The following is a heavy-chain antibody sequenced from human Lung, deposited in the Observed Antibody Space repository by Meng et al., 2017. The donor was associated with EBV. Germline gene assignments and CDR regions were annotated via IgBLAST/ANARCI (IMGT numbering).Heavy chain of an antibody. CDR1: GGSFSTSGDY. V-gene: IGHV4-39*01. D-gene: IGHD6-19*01. Sequence: LPESAPGWVAPSGALSLPWCVSGGSFSTSGDYWGWIRQPPGKGLEWIGSIGHSGITYYTPSLKSRVTVSIDTSKSQFSLKLTSVTAADTAVYYCVRSSGWVRTGFDPWGQGTLVTVSS. CDR3: VRSSGWVRTGFDP. CDR2: IGHSGIT. J-gene: IGHJ5*02.